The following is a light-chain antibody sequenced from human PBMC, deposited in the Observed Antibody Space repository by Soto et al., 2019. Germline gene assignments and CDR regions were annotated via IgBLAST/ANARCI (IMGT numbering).Light chain of an antibody. CDR3: QQSYSMPPWT. CDR1: QTIKTY. J-gene: IGKJ1*01. Sequence: DIPMTQSPSSLSASVGDSVTISCRAGQTIKTYLNWYQQKPGQAPKVLIFAITTLQPGVPSRFRGSGSGTEFSLTIRSLQPEDAATYYCQQSYSMPPWTFGQGTKVQIK. CDR2: AIT. V-gene: IGKV1-39*01.